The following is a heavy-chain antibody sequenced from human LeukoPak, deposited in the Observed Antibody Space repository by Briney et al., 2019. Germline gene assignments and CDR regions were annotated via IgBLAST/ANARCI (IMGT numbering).Heavy chain of an antibody. V-gene: IGHV4-34*01. J-gene: IGHJ2*01. D-gene: IGHD5-12*01. CDR1: GGSFSGFY. Sequence: SETLSLTCDVYGGSFSGFYWNWIRQPPGKGLEWIGEIDHSGSTNYNPSLKSRVTISVDTSKNQFSLKLSSVTAADTAVYYCARYSGLRLERAYFDLWGRGTLVTVSS. CDR3: ARYSGLRLERAYFDL. CDR2: IDHSGST.